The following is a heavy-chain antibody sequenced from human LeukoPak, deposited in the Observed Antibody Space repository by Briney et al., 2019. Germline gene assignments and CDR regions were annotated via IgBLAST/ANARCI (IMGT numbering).Heavy chain of an antibody. J-gene: IGHJ3*02. CDR1: GFTFSSYE. D-gene: IGHD3-10*01. CDR2: ISSSSTTI. V-gene: IGHV3-48*03. CDR3: ARGPLWFGEDAFDI. Sequence: GGSLRLSCAASGFTFSSYEMNWVRQAPGRGGEGVSCISSSSTTIYYADSVKGRFTISRDNAKNSLYLQMNSLRAEDTAVYYCARGPLWFGEDAFDIWGQGTMVTVSS.